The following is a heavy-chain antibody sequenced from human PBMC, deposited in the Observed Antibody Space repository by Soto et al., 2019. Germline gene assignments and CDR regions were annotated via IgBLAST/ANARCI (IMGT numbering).Heavy chain of an antibody. V-gene: IGHV1-69*01. CDR2: IIPIFGTE. Sequence: QVQLVQSGAEVKKPGSSVKVSCKASGGTFSSYAISWVRQAPGQGLEWMGGIIPIFGTENYAQKFQGRVTITADESTSTYYMELSSLRSEETAVYYSAIPTEGYFDSLSGMDVLGQGTTVTVSS. D-gene: IGHD3-9*01. J-gene: IGHJ6*02. CDR3: AIPTEGYFDSLSGMDV. CDR1: GGTFSSYA.